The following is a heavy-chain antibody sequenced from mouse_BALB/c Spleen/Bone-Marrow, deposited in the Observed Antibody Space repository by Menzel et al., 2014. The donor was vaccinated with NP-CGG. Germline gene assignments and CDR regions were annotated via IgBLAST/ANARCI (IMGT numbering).Heavy chain of an antibody. J-gene: IGHJ4*01. CDR3: TRDAMDY. Sequence: EVHLVESGGGLVKPGGSLKLSCAASGFTFSSYTMSWVRQTPEKRLEWVATISSGGRYTYYPDSVKGRFTISRDNAKNTLYLQMSSLKSEDTAMYYCTRDAMDYWGQGTSVTVSS. CDR1: GFTFSSYT. CDR2: ISSGGRYT. V-gene: IGHV5-6-4*01.